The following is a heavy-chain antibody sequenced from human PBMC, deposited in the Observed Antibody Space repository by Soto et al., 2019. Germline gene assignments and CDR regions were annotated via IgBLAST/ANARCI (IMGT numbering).Heavy chain of an antibody. V-gene: IGHV4-30-4*01. CDR2: IYYSGTT. J-gene: IGHJ4*02. Sequence: TLSLTFTVAGGSINSGEYSWNWFRQPPGKGLESIGYIYYSGTTYYNPSLKSRVTMSVDTSKNQFSLNLRSVTAADTAVYYCAREGDCTNGVCYDRWGQRILVTVSS. CDR3: AREGDCTNGVCYDR. D-gene: IGHD2-8*01. CDR1: GGSINSGEYS.